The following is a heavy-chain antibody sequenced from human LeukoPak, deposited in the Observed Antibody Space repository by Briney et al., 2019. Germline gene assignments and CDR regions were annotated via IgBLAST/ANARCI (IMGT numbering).Heavy chain of an antibody. CDR1: GFTFSSYS. CDR3: AKDLALGYYDFWSGFDY. Sequence: GGSLRLSCAASGFTFSSYSMNWVRQAPGKGLEWVSSISSSSSYIYYADSVKGRFTISRDNSKNTLYLQMNSLRAEDTAVYYCAKDLALGYYDFWSGFDYWGQGTLVTVSS. J-gene: IGHJ4*02. CDR2: ISSSSSYI. D-gene: IGHD3-3*01. V-gene: IGHV3-21*01.